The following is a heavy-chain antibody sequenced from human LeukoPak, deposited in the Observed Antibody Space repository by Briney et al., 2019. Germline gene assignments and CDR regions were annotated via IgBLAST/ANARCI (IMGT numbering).Heavy chain of an antibody. J-gene: IGHJ4*02. D-gene: IGHD3-22*01. CDR3: ARHGVVVITALFDY. CDR1: GFPISSGFS. Sequence: PSETLSLTCAVFGFPISSGFSWAWIRQSPGKGLEWIASISYSATTYYKPSLESRLFISADTSNNQFSVRLTSVTAADTAVYYCARHGVVVITALFDYWGQGTLVTVSS. V-gene: IGHV4-38-2*01. CDR2: ISYSATT.